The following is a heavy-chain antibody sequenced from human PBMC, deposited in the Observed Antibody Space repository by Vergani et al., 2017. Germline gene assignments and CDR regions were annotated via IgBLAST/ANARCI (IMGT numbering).Heavy chain of an antibody. Sequence: EVQLLESGGGLVQPGRSLRLSCAASGFTFDDYAMHWVRQAPGKGLEWVSGISWNSGSIGYADSVKGRFTISRDNAKNSLYLQMNSLRAEDTALYYCAKDGYSYGWFDYWGQGTLVTVSS. V-gene: IGHV3-9*01. CDR2: ISWNSGSI. CDR1: GFTFDDYA. J-gene: IGHJ4*02. D-gene: IGHD5-18*01. CDR3: AKDGYSYGWFDY.